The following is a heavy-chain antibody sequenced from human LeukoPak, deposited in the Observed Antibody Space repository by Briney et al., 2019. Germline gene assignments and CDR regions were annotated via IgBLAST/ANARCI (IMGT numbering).Heavy chain of an antibody. CDR1: GFTFSSYG. CDR3: AKAREAAAGLAVDY. CDR2: IRYDGSNK. Sequence: GGSLRLSCAASGFTFSSYGMHWVRQAPGKGLEWVAFIRYDGSNKYYADSVKGRFTISRDNSKNTLYLQMNSLRAEDTAVYYCAKAREAAAGLAVDYWGQGTLVTVSS. V-gene: IGHV3-30*02. D-gene: IGHD6-13*01. J-gene: IGHJ4*02.